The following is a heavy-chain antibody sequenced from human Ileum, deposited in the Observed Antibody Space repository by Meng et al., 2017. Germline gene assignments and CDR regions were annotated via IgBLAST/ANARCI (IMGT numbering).Heavy chain of an antibody. D-gene: IGHD3-3*01. CDR3: ASGSGSLDY. CDR1: GGSVSSNIAA. J-gene: IGHJ4*02. V-gene: IGHV6-1*01. Sequence: QVQVQRSGPGLVTPSQTLSLTCAVSGGSVSSNIAAWNWIRQSPLRGLEWLGRTYYRSKWYSEYAVSVKSRISITPDTSKNQFSLQMNSVTPEDTAVYYCASGSGSLDYWGPGTLVTVSS. CDR2: TYYRSKWYS.